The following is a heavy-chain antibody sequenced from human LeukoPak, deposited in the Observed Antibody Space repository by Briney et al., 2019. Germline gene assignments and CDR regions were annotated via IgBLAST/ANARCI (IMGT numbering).Heavy chain of an antibody. J-gene: IGHJ2*01. V-gene: IGHV4-39*01. D-gene: IGHD6-19*01. CDR2: IYYSGST. CDR1: GGSISSSSYY. Sequence: SETLSLTCTVSGGSISSSSYYWGWIRQPPGKGLEWIGSIYYSGSTYYNPSLKSRVTISVDTSKNQFSLKLSSVTAADTAVYYCARRGALAGTGYWYFDLWGRGTLVTVSS. CDR3: ARRGALAGTGYWYFDL.